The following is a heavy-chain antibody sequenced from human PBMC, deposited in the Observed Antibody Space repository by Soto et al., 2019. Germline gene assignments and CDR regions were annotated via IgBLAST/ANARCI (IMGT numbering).Heavy chain of an antibody. Sequence: ASVKVSCKASGYTFTSYDINWVRQATGQGLEWMGWMNPNSGNTGYAQKFQGRVTITRNTSISTAYMELSSLRSEDTAVYYCAREPAFRKNVGSPKLYYYYVMDVWGQGITDTCSS. CDR3: AREPAFRKNVGSPKLYYYYVMDV. CDR1: GYTFTSYD. CDR2: MNPNSGNT. D-gene: IGHD2-15*01. V-gene: IGHV1-8*01. J-gene: IGHJ6*02.